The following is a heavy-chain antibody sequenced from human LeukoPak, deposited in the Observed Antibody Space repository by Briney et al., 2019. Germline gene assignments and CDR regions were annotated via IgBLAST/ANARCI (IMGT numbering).Heavy chain of an antibody. CDR3: AEDSGRFFVPDY. CDR1: GFTFSSYD. V-gene: IGHV3-30*02. D-gene: IGHD1-26*01. CDR2: IRYDGSNK. J-gene: IGHJ4*02. Sequence: GGSLRLSCAASGFTFSSYDMHWVRQAPGKGLEWVAFIRYDGSNKYYADSVKGRFTISRDNSKNTLYLQMNSLRAEDTAVYYCAEDSGRFFVPDYWGQGTLVTVSS.